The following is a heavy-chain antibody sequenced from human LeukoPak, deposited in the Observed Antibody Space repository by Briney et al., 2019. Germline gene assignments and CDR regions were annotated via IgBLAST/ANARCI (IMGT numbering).Heavy chain of an antibody. CDR1: GGSISSGGYY. Sequence: SETLSLTCTVSGGSISSGGYYWSWIRQHPGKGLEWIGYIYYSGSTYYNPSLKSRVTISVDTSKNQFSLKLSSVTAADTAVYYCARDWNYGSGSYYNVDAFDIWGQGTMVTVSS. CDR2: IYYSGST. J-gene: IGHJ3*02. CDR3: ARDWNYGSGSYYNVDAFDI. D-gene: IGHD3-10*01. V-gene: IGHV4-31*03.